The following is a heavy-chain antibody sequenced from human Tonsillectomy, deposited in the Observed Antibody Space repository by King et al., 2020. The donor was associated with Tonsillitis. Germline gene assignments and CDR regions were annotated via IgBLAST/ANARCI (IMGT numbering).Heavy chain of an antibody. CDR1: GFTFSTYA. Sequence: VQLVESGGGLVQPGGSLRLSCVASGFTFSTYAMNWVRQAPGKGLEWVSVTDSGGSSTHYADSVKGRFTISRDNSKNTLYLQMNSLRAEDTAVHYCARDFSPLTISDGLDIWGQGTMVTVSS. CDR2: TDSGGSST. D-gene: IGHD4/OR15-4a*01. CDR3: ARDFSPLTISDGLDI. V-gene: IGHV3-23*03. J-gene: IGHJ3*02.